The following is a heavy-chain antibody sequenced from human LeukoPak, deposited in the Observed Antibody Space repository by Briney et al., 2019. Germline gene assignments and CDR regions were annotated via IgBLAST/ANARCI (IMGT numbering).Heavy chain of an antibody. CDR3: ARDRADPYYYDSSGFFDI. Sequence: GASVKVSCKASGYTFTGYYMHWVRQAPGQGLEWMGWINPNSGGTNYAQKFQGRVTMTRDTSISTAYMELSRLRSDDTAVYYCARDRADPYYYDSSGFFDIWGQGTMVTVSS. V-gene: IGHV1-2*02. CDR1: GYTFTGYY. CDR2: INPNSGGT. D-gene: IGHD3-22*01. J-gene: IGHJ3*02.